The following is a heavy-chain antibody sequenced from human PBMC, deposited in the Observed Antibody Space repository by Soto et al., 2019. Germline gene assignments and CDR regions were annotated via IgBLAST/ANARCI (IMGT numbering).Heavy chain of an antibody. D-gene: IGHD3-9*01. CDR2: IYYTGST. CDR3: ARLGALYDDTLTGYYTFDF. CDR1: GGSISSSSYY. Sequence: SETLSLTCTVSGGSISSSSYYWGWIRQPPGKGLEWIGTIYYTGSTYYNPSLKSRVTISVDTPTNQFSLRLSSVTAADTAVYYCARLGALYDDTLTGYYTFDFWGQGTQVTVS. J-gene: IGHJ4*02. V-gene: IGHV4-39*01.